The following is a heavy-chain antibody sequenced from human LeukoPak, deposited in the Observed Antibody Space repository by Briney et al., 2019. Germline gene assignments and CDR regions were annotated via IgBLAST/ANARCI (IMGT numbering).Heavy chain of an antibody. Sequence: SETLSLTCTVSGGSISSGDYFWSWIRQPPGKGLEWIGYIYYSGSTYYNPSLKSRVTISVDTSKNQFSLRLSSVTAADTAVYYCARAGGMDDHWGQGTLVTVSS. CDR1: GGSISSGDYF. J-gene: IGHJ4*02. V-gene: IGHV4-30-4*01. D-gene: IGHD1-14*01. CDR3: ARAGGMDDH. CDR2: IYYSGST.